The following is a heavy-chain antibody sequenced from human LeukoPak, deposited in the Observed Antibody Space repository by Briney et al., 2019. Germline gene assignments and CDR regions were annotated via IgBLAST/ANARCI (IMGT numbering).Heavy chain of an antibody. CDR3: GVYGSGFNP. CDR1: GFTFSSYW. CDR2: IKQEGSEK. D-gene: IGHD3-10*01. V-gene: IGHV3-7*01. J-gene: IGHJ5*02. Sequence: GGSLRLSCAASGFTFSSYWMSWVRQAPGKGLEWVANIKQEGSEKYYVDSVKGRFTIPRDNAKKSLYLQMNSLRAEGTAVYYCGVYGSGFNPWGRGTLVTVSS.